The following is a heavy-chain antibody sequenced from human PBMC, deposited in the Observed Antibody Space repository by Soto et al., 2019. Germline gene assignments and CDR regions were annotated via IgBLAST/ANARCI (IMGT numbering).Heavy chain of an antibody. CDR3: AKGRVGIAARRRLDY. D-gene: IGHD6-6*01. CDR2: ISGSGGST. J-gene: IGHJ4*02. Sequence: GGSLRLSCAASGFPFSSYAMSWVRQAPRKGLEWVSAISGSGGSTYYADPVKGRFTISRDNSKNTLYLQMNSLRAEDTAVYYHAKGRVGIAARRRLDYWGQVSLLTVSS. V-gene: IGHV3-23*01. CDR1: GFPFSSYA.